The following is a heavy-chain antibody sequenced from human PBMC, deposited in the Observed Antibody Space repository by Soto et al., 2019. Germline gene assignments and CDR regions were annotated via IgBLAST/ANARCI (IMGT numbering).Heavy chain of an antibody. J-gene: IGHJ6*02. Sequence: SETLSLTCTVSGGSISSYYWSWIRQPPGKGLEWIGYIYYSGSTNYNPSLKSRVTISVDTSKNQFSLKLSSVTAADTAVYYCASYGCDSRSYYYYGMDVWGQGTTVTVSS. D-gene: IGHD3-22*01. V-gene: IGHV4-59*01. CDR2: IYYSGST. CDR1: GGSISSYY. CDR3: ASYGCDSRSYYYYGMDV.